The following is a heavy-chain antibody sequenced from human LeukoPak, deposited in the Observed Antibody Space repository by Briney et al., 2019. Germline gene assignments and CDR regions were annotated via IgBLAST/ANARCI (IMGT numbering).Heavy chain of an antibody. V-gene: IGHV3-30-3*02. Sequence: GSLRLSCAASGFTFSSYAMHWVRQAPGKGLEWVAVISYDGSNKYYADSVKGRFTISRDNSKNTLYLQMNSLRAEDTALYYCAKNQGQWLVPVDYWGQGTLVTVSS. CDR2: ISYDGSNK. CDR1: GFTFSSYA. D-gene: IGHD6-19*01. J-gene: IGHJ4*02. CDR3: AKNQGQWLVPVDY.